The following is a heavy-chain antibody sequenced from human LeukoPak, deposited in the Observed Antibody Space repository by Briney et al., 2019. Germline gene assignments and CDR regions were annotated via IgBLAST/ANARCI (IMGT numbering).Heavy chain of an antibody. D-gene: IGHD3-22*01. CDR3: ARGNYDRSGSLDY. CDR2: ISGAGGST. Sequence: GGSLRLSCAASGFTFSSFAISWVRQAPGKGLESVSLISGAGGSTYYADSVKGRFTISRDNSKNTLYLEMNSLRAEDTAVYYCARGNYDRSGSLDYWGQGTLVTVSS. CDR1: GFTFSSFA. V-gene: IGHV3-23*01. J-gene: IGHJ4*02.